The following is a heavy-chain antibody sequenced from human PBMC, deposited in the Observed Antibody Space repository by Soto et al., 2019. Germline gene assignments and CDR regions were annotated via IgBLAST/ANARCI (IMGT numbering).Heavy chain of an antibody. D-gene: IGHD2-2*01. CDR1: GGTFSSYA. CDR3: ARSQGSSTSLEIYYYYYYGMDV. Sequence: QVQLVQSGAEVKKPGSSVKVSCKASGGTFSSYAMSWVRQAPGQGLEWMGGIIPISGTANYAQKFQGRVKITSDESTSTAYMELSSLRSEDTAVYYCARSQGSSTSLEIYYYYYYGMDVGGQWTTVTVSS. CDR2: IIPISGTA. V-gene: IGHV1-69*01. J-gene: IGHJ6*02.